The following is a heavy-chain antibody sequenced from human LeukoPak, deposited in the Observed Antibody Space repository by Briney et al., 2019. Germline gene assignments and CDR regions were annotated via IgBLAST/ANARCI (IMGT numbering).Heavy chain of an antibody. CDR1: GSTFSSYW. V-gene: IGHV3-7*03. CDR2: IKQDGSEK. Sequence: PGGSLRLSCAASGSTFSSYWMSGVRQAPGTGLEWVANIKQDGSEKYYVDSVKGRFTISRDNAKNSLYLQKNSLRAEDTAVYYCAREYRSGGTCYLPGYWGQGTLVTVSS. CDR3: AREYRSGGTCYLPGY. D-gene: IGHD2-15*01. J-gene: IGHJ4*02.